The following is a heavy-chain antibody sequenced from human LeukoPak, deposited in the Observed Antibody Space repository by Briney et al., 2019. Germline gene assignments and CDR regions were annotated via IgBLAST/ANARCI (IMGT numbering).Heavy chain of an antibody. CDR2: IGKDGSDK. CDR3: KRDIVWLALEY. D-gene: IGHD1-1*01. CDR1: GFTFSDYY. Sequence: GGSLRLSCAASGFTFSDYYMSWIRQPPGKGLEWVASIGKDGSDKAYADSVRGRFTISRDNARNSLYLQMSSLRVEDTAVYYCKRDIVWLALEYWGQGVLVSVSS. J-gene: IGHJ4*02. V-gene: IGHV3-11*06.